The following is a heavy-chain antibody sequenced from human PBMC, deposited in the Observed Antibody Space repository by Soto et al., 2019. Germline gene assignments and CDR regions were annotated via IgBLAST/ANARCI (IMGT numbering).Heavy chain of an antibody. J-gene: IGHJ4*01. CDR2: TYYRSKWYY. CDR3: ARGEQYSGRIFDY. D-gene: IGHD1-26*01. V-gene: IGHV6-1*01. CDR1: GDSVSSNSAG. Sequence: SQTLSLTCAITGDSVSSNSAGWSWVRQSPSRGLEWLGRTYYRSKWYYEYTVSVRGRITINPDTSKNQYSLQLNSVTPEDTAVYFCARGEQYSGRIFDYWGQGTLVTVSS.